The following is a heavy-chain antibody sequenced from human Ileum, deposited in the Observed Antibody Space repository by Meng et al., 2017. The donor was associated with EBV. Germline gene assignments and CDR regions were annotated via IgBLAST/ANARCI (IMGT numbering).Heavy chain of an antibody. CDR3: ARDRSGSYYSPTFDY. D-gene: IGHD3-10*01. CDR1: AGPISSSSYY. CDR2: IYYSGST. V-gene: IGHV4-39*07. Sequence: GPGLVKPSETLSLTCTVSAGPISSSSYYCGWIRQPPGKGLEWIGSIYYSGSTYYNPSLKSRVTISVDTSKNQFSLKLSSVTAADTAVYYCARDRSGSYYSPTFDYWGQGTLVTVS. J-gene: IGHJ4*02.